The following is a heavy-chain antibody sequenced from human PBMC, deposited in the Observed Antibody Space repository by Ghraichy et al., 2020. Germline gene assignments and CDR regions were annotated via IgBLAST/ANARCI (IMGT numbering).Heavy chain of an antibody. J-gene: IGHJ3*02. V-gene: IGHV4-59*08. CDR1: GGSISSYY. CDR3: ARHLSGYCSGGICYGAFDI. Sequence: SETLSLTCTVSGGSISSYYWSWIRQPPGKGLEWIGYIYYTGTTNYNPSLKSRVTISVDTSKNQFSLKLSSVTAADTAVYYCARHLSGYCSGGICYGAFDIWGQGTMVTVSS. D-gene: IGHD2-15*01. CDR2: IYYTGTT.